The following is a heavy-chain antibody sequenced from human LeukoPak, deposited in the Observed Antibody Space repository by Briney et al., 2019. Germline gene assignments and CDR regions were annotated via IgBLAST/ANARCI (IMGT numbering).Heavy chain of an antibody. CDR3: ARDGHCSGGACNFDY. J-gene: IGHJ4*02. D-gene: IGHD2-8*02. V-gene: IGHV3-21*01. CDR2: ISSSSSYI. Sequence: GGSLRLSCAASGFTFSSYSMNWVRQAPGKGLEWVSSISSSSSYIYYADSVKGRFTISRDNAKNSLYLQMNSLGAEDTAVYYCARDGHCSGGACNFDYWGQGTLVTVSS. CDR1: GFTFSSYS.